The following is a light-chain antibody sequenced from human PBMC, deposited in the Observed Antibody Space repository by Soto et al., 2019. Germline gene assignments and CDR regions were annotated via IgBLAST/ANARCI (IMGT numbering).Light chain of an antibody. Sequence: QAVVTQPASVSGSPGQSITISCTGTSSDVGSYNYVSWYQQHPGEAPRLMIYDVSNRPSGVSNRFSGSKSGNTASLTISGLQAEDEADYYCSSYTSSTTLLFGGGTKLTVL. J-gene: IGLJ3*02. CDR2: DVS. CDR1: SSDVGSYNY. CDR3: SSYTSSTTLL. V-gene: IGLV2-14*03.